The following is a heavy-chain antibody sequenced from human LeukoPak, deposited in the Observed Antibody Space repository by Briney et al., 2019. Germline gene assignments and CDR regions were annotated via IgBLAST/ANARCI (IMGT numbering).Heavy chain of an antibody. D-gene: IGHD6-19*01. V-gene: IGHV1-69*06. CDR2: IIPIFGTA. CDR1: GGTFSSYA. Sequence: ASVKVSCKASGGTFSSYAISWVRQAPGQGLEWMGGIIPIFGTANYAQKFQGRVTITADKSTSTAYMELSSLRSEDTAVYYCARTRGAVVQGDFDYWGQGTLVTVSS. J-gene: IGHJ4*02. CDR3: ARTRGAVVQGDFDY.